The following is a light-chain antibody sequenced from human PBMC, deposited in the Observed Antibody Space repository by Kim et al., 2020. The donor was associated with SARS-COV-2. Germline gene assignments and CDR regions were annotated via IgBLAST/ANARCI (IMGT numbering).Light chain of an antibody. CDR3: QQYRSSPAT. CDR1: QTVTSNY. CDR2: GAS. V-gene: IGKV3-20*01. Sequence: PPGERATRSCRASQTVTSNYLAWYQQKPGQAPRLLIYGASSRATGIPDRFSGSGSGTDFTLTISRLEPEDFAVYYCQQYRSSPATFGQGTKVDIK. J-gene: IGKJ1*01.